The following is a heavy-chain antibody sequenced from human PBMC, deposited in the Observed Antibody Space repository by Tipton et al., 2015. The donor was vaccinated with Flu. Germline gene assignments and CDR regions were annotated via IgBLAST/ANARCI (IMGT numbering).Heavy chain of an antibody. J-gene: IGHJ4*02. CDR3: ARDRGWPASLDY. CDR1: GGSITGHY. D-gene: IGHD3-10*01. Sequence: TLSLTCTVSGGSITGHYWTWIRQPPGKGPQYIGDIYYSGSSNYNPSLKSRVTISIDTSKNQFSLRLSSVTAADTAMYYCARDRGWPASLDYWGQGILVTVSS. V-gene: IGHV4-59*11. CDR2: IYYSGSS.